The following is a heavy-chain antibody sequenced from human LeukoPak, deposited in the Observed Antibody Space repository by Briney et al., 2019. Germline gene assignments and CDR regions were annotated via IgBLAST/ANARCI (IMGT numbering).Heavy chain of an antibody. CDR3: ARASIAAAGVDY. CDR1: GFTFSSYS. J-gene: IGHJ4*02. D-gene: IGHD6-13*01. Sequence: GGPLRLSCAASGFTFSSYSMNWVRQAPGKGLEWVSSISSSSSYIYYADSVKGRFTISRDNAKNSLYLQMNSLRAEDTAVYYCARASIAAAGVDYWGQGTLVTVSS. CDR2: ISSSSSYI. V-gene: IGHV3-21*01.